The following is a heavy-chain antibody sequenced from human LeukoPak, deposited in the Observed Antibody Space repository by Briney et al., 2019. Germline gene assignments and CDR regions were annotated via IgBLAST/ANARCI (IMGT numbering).Heavy chain of an antibody. J-gene: IGHJ4*02. D-gene: IGHD1-26*01. CDR2: ISYDGSNK. V-gene: IGHV3-30*18. CDR1: GFTFSSYG. CDR3: AKDGGSYPDY. Sequence: PGGSLRLSCAASGFTFSSYGMHWVRQAPGKGLEWGAVISYDGSNKYYADSVKGRFTISRDNSKNTLYLQMNSLRAEDTAVYHCAKDGGSYPDYWGQGTLVTVSS.